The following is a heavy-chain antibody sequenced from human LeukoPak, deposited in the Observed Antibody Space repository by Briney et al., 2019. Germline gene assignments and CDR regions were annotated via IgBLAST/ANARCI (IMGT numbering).Heavy chain of an antibody. Sequence: GGSLRLSCAASGFTFSSYNMNWVRRAPGKGLEWVSSISASSSYIYYADSVRGRFTISRDNAKNSLYLQMDSLRAEDTAVHYCARIQVTMVRGVIFYYGMDVWGQGTTVTVSS. V-gene: IGHV3-21*01. CDR2: ISASSSYI. CDR1: GFTFSSYN. D-gene: IGHD3-10*01. CDR3: ARIQVTMVRGVIFYYGMDV. J-gene: IGHJ6*02.